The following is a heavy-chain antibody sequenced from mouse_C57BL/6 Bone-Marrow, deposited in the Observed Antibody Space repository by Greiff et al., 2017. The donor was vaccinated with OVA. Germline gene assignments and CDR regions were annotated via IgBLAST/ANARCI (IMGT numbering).Heavy chain of an antibody. CDR3: ARQLRLRYYAMDY. J-gene: IGHJ4*01. CDR1: EYEFPSHD. CDR2: INSDGGST. V-gene: IGHV5-2*01. D-gene: IGHD3-2*02. Sequence: DVMLVESGGGLVQPGESLKLSCESNEYEFPSHDMSWVRKTPEKRLELVAAINSDGGSTYYPDTMERRFIISRDNTKKTLYLQRSRLRSEDTALYYGARQLRLRYYAMDYWGQGTSVTVSS.